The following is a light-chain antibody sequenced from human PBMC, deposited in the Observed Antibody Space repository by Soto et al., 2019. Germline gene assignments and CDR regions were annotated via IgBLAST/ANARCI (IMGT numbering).Light chain of an antibody. CDR3: QQYHDWPLT. CDR1: QRISTN. J-gene: IGKJ4*01. CDR2: GAS. Sequence: EIVMTQSPATLSVSPGERATLSCRASQRISTNLAWYQRKPGQTPRLLIYGASNRATDIPARFSGSGSGTEFTLTISSLQSEDFAVLFCQQYHDWPLTFGGGTKVDIK. V-gene: IGKV3-15*01.